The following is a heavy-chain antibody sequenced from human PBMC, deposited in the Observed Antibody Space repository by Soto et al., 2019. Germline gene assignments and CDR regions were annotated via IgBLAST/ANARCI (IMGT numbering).Heavy chain of an antibody. D-gene: IGHD2-2*02. CDR1: GFTFSTYS. CDR3: AREYTAWPLAYGLDV. Sequence: GGSLRLSCVGSGFTFSTYSINWVRQAPGKGLEWVSSVSSRSDIYYADSVKGRFTISRDNAKNSVSLQMNSLRAEDTAVYYCAREYTAWPLAYGLDVWGQGTTVTVSS. V-gene: IGHV3-21*01. J-gene: IGHJ6*02. CDR2: VSSRSDI.